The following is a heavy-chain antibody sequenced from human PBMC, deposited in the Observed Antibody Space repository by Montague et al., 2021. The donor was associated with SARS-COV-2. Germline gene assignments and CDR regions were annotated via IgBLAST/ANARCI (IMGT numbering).Heavy chain of an antibody. CDR3: ARGPRITMIVVVITDIWFDP. Sequence: SETLSLTCAVCGGSVSDYYWSWIRQPPGKGLEWIGEINHSGSTNXNPSLKSRVTTSVDTSKNQFSLKLTSVTAADTAVYYCARGPRITMIVVVITDIWFDPWGRGTLVTVSS. J-gene: IGHJ5*02. CDR2: INHSGST. V-gene: IGHV4-34*01. CDR1: GGSVSDYY. D-gene: IGHD3-22*01.